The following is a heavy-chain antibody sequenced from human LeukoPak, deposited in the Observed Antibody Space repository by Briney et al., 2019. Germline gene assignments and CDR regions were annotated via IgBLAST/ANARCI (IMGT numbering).Heavy chain of an antibody. J-gene: IGHJ3*02. Sequence: KTSETLSLTCAVYGGSFSGYYWSWIRQPPGKGLEWIGEINHSGSTNYNPSLKSRVTISVDTPKNQFSLKLSSVTAADTAVYYCARDLGYDSSGYYGGDAFDIWGQGTMVTVSS. CDR3: ARDLGYDSSGYYGGDAFDI. D-gene: IGHD3-22*01. CDR2: INHSGST. CDR1: GGSFSGYY. V-gene: IGHV4-34*01.